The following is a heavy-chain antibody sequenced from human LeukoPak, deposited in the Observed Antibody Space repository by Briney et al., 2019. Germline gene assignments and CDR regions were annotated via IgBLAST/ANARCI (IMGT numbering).Heavy chain of an antibody. CDR3: ARDEMIVVVTAXYFDY. J-gene: IGHJ4*02. CDR1: GFTFSSYG. D-gene: IGHD3-22*01. Sequence: GGSLRLSCAASGFTFSSYGMHWVRQAPGKGLEWVAVIWYDGSNKYYADSVKGRFTISRDNSKNTLYLQMNSLRAEDTAVYYCARDEMIVVVTAXYFDYWGQGTLVTVSS. V-gene: IGHV3-33*01. CDR2: IWYDGSNK.